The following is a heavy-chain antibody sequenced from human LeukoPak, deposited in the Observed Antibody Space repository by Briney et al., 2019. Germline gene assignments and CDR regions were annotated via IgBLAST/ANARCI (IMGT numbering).Heavy chain of an antibody. CDR2: IYHSGST. Sequence: SQTLSLTCAVSGGSISSGGYSWSWIRQPPGKGLEWIGYIYHSGSTYYNPSLKSRVTISVDRSKNQFSLKLSSVTAADTAVYYCARGSTEAYYYYYGMDVWGQGTTVTVSS. J-gene: IGHJ6*02. V-gene: IGHV4-30-2*01. D-gene: IGHD4-17*01. CDR1: GGSISSGGYS. CDR3: ARGSTEAYYYYYGMDV.